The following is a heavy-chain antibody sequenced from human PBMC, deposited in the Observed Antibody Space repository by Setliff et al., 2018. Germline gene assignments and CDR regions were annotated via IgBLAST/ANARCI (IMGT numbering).Heavy chain of an antibody. Sequence: PGGSLRVSCAASGFTFSSYSMNWVRQAPGKGLEWVSYISSSSSTIYYADSVKGRFTISRDNSKNTLSLQMDNLRAEDTATYYCAKCGRFAPSGWFQYVDSWAQGTLVTVSS. CDR3: AKCGRFAPSGWFQYVDS. J-gene: IGHJ4*02. D-gene: IGHD6-19*01. CDR2: ISSSSSTI. CDR1: GFTFSSYS. V-gene: IGHV3-48*01.